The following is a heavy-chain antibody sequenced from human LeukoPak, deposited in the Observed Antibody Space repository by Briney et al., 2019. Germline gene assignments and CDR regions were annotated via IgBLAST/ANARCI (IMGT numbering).Heavy chain of an antibody. D-gene: IGHD1-26*01. J-gene: IGHJ3*02. CDR1: GFTFSDYY. CDR3: ARDGPRPPLVGVLVGAFDI. CDR2: ISSSGSSI. V-gene: IGHV3-11*04. Sequence: GGSLRLSCAASGFTFSDYYMSWLRQAPGKGREWVSYISSSGSSIYYADSVKGRFTIYRDNANNSLYLQMNSLTAEDTAVYYCARDGPRPPLVGVLVGAFDIWGQGTMVTVSS.